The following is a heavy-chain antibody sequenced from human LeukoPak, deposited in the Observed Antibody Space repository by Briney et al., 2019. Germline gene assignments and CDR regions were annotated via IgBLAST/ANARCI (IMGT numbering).Heavy chain of an antibody. CDR1: GYSFTSYG. Sequence: ASVKVSCKASGYSFTSYGISWERKPPGQGLEWMGWIGPHNGNKNSAQKLQGRVIMTTDTSTSTAYMELRSLRSDGTAVYYCARDRYCSSTSCYANDAFDIWGQGTMVTVSS. J-gene: IGHJ3*02. CDR2: IGPHNGNK. V-gene: IGHV1-18*01. D-gene: IGHD2-2*01. CDR3: ARDRYCSSTSCYANDAFDI.